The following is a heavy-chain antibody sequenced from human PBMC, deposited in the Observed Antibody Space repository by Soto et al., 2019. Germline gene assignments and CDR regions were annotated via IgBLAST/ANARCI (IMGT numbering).Heavy chain of an antibody. CDR1: GGSFSGYY. CDR2: INHSGST. V-gene: IGHV4-34*01. J-gene: IGHJ4*02. Sequence: QVQLQQWGAGLLKPSETLSLTCAVYGGSFSGYYWCWIRQPPGKGLEWIGEINHSGSTNYNPSLKIRVTISVDTSKIQFSLKLSSVTAADTAVYYCASLQTGTTKNFDYWGQGTLVTVSS. D-gene: IGHD1-1*01. CDR3: ASLQTGTTKNFDY.